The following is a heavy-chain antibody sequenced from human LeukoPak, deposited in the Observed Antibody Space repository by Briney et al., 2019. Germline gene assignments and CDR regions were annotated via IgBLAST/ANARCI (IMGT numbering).Heavy chain of an antibody. D-gene: IGHD6-19*01. CDR2: INPNSGGT. CDR1: GYTFTRYD. J-gene: IGHJ6*03. CDR3: ARAPAAVAGRPYYYYYYMDV. Sequence: ASVKVSCKASGYTFTRYDINWVRQAPGQGLEWMGRINPNSGGTNYAQKFQGRVTMTRDTSISTAYMELSRLRSDDTAVYYCARAPAAVAGRPYYYYYYMDVWGKGTTVTVSS. V-gene: IGHV1-2*06.